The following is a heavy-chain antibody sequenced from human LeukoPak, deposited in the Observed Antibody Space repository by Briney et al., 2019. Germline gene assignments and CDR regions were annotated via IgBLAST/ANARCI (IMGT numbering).Heavy chain of an antibody. CDR2: ISPSGGST. D-gene: IGHD3-10*01. J-gene: IGHJ6*03. CDR3: ASANRSGSYYTYYYYYMDV. Sequence: ASVKVSCKAFGYTFTSNYMHWVRQAPGQGPEWMGVISPSGGSTTYAQKFQGRVTLTRDMSTSTAYMELSSLRSEDTAVYYCASANRSGSYYTYYYYYMDVWGKGTTVTISS. V-gene: IGHV1-46*01. CDR1: GYTFTSNY.